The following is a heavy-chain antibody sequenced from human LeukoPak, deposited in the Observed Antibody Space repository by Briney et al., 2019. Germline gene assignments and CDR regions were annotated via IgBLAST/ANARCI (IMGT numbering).Heavy chain of an antibody. J-gene: IGHJ6*03. CDR2: INPSGGST. Sequence: ASVKVSCKASGYTFTGYYMHWVRQAPGQGLEWMGIINPSGGSTSYAQKFQGRVTITADKSTSTAYMELSSLRSEDTAVYYCARDHWQGYYYYYMDVWGKGTTVTVSS. CDR3: ARDHWQGYYYYYMDV. CDR1: GYTFTGYY. V-gene: IGHV1-46*01.